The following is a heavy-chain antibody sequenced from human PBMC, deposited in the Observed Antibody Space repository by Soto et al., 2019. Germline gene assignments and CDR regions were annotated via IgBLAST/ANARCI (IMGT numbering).Heavy chain of an antibody. J-gene: IGHJ5*02. CDR3: ARGAVPFSSAYQIWFDP. Sequence: EMQLVESGGGLVKPGESLRLSCTASGFSVPGFSMNWIRQAPGKGLEWVSSISSNRKYIYYAPSLQGRFTTSIEDATNSLFLQIYRQTVDDTAVYYCARGAVPFSSAYQIWFDPCGQGTLVTVSS. D-gene: IGHD2-15*01. CDR2: ISSNRKYI. CDR1: GFSVPGFS. V-gene: IGHV3-21*03.